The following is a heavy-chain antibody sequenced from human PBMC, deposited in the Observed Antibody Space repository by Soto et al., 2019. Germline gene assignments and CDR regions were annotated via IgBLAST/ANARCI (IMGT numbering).Heavy chain of an antibody. V-gene: IGHV3-30*18. Sequence: QVQLVESGGGVVQPGRSLRLSCAASGFTFSDHGMHWVRQAPGKGLKWVTFISYDGSETYYADSVKGRFTFSRDDSKSTVYLQMNSLRFEDTAVYYCAKGGWPLDYWGQGTLVTVSS. J-gene: IGHJ4*02. CDR1: GFTFSDHG. CDR2: ISYDGSET. D-gene: IGHD2-15*01. CDR3: AKGGWPLDY.